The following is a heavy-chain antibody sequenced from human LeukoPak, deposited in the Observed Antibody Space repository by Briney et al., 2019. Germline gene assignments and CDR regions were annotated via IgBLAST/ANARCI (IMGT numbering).Heavy chain of an antibody. CDR2: IYRGGST. D-gene: IGHD6-13*01. V-gene: IGHV3-53*01. CDR3: ARDRGAAAGN. Sequence: GGSLRLSCAVSGFTFSGFWMSWSRQAPGKGLEWVSVIYRGGSTYYADSVKGRFTMSRDNSKNTVYLQMDSLRAEDTAVYYCARDRGAAAGNWGQGTLVTVSS. J-gene: IGHJ4*02. CDR1: GFTFSGFW.